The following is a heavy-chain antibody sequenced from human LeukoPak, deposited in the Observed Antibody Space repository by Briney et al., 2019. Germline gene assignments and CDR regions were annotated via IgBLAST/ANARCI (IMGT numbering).Heavy chain of an antibody. D-gene: IGHD5-12*01. V-gene: IGHV3-66*02. CDR3: TRAYGGCGMDV. CDR2: IYSDGAT. Sequence: PGGSLRLSCAVSGFTVSNNHMNWVRQAPGRGLECVSVIYSDGATSYAGSVRGRFTISRDNSKNTLYLQMNTLRPEGTALYYCTRAYGGCGMDVWGQGTTVIVSS. CDR1: GFTVSNNH. J-gene: IGHJ6*02.